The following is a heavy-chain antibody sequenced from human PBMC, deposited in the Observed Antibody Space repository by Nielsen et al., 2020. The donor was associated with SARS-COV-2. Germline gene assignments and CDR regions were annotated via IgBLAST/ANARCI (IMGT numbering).Heavy chain of an antibody. D-gene: IGHD6-19*01. CDR1: GFTFSSYW. V-gene: IGHV3-74*01. CDR2: INSDGSST. Sequence: GRSLRLSCAASGFTFSSYWMHWVRQAPGKWLVWVSRINSDGSSTSYADSVKGRFTISRDNAKNTLYLQMNSLRAEDTAVYYCARDHSSGWYGLPYYYYYYGMDVWGQGTTVTVSS. J-gene: IGHJ6*02. CDR3: ARDHSSGWYGLPYYYYYYGMDV.